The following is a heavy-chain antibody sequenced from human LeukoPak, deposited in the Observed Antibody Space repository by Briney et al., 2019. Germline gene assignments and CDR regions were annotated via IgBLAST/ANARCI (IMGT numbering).Heavy chain of an antibody. D-gene: IGHD3-22*01. CDR3: ARAEVVVVPERYFDL. Sequence: SETLSLTCTVSGGSISSYYWSWIRQPAGKGLEWIGRIYTSGSTNYSPSLKSRVTMSVDTSKNQFSLKLSPVTAADTAVYYCARAEVVVVPERYFDLWGRGTLVTVSS. J-gene: IGHJ2*01. CDR1: GGSISSYY. CDR2: IYTSGST. V-gene: IGHV4-4*07.